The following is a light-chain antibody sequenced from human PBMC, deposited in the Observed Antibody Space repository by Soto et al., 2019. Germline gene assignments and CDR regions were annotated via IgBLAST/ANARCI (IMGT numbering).Light chain of an antibody. V-gene: IGLV2-8*01. J-gene: IGLJ3*02. CDR1: SSDVGAYNY. CDR2: EVT. Sequence: QSVLTQPPSASGSPGQSVTISCTGTSSDVGAYNYVSWYQQHAGKAPKLVIYEVTKRPSGVPDRFSGSKSANTASLTVSGLQAEEEADYYCSSLASSNTWVFGGGTKLTV. CDR3: SSLASSNTWV.